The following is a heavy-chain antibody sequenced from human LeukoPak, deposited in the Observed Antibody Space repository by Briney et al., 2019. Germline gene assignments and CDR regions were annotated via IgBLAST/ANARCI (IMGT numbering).Heavy chain of an antibody. J-gene: IGHJ6*03. Sequence: GGSLRLSCAASGFTFSTYSMNWVRQAPGKGLEWVSSISSTGSSIDYADSVKGRFTISRDNAKNSLYLQMNSLRAEDTAVYYCVRDRRILLVPGVNYYFYYMDVWGQGKRVT. CDR3: VRDRRILLVPGVNYYFYYMDV. D-gene: IGHD2-8*01. CDR1: GFTFSTYS. CDR2: ISSTGSSI. V-gene: IGHV3-21*01.